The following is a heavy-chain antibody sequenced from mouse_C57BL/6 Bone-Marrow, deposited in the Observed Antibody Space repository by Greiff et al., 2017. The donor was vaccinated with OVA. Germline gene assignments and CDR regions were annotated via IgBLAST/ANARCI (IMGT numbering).Heavy chain of an antibody. CDR3: ARDREAWFAY. CDR2: ISDGGSYT. J-gene: IGHJ3*01. D-gene: IGHD3-1*01. V-gene: IGHV5-4*01. Sequence: EVMLVESGAGLVKPGGSLKLSCAASGFTFSSYAMSWVRQTPEKRLEWVATISDGGSYTYYPDNVKGRFTISRDNAKNNLYLQMSHLKSEDAAVYYCARDREAWFAYWGQGTLVTVSA. CDR1: GFTFSSYA.